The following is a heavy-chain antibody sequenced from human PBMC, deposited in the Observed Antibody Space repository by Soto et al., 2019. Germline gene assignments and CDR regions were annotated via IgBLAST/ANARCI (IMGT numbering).Heavy chain of an antibody. D-gene: IGHD2-8*02. CDR3: ARDKITGLFDY. CDR1: GGSFSGYS. CDR2: INHSGST. Sequence: QVQLQQWGAGLLKPSETLSLTCAVYGGSFSGYSWTWIRQPPGTGLEWGGEINHSGSTNYNPSLKSRITISVDTSKNQFSLKLTSVTAADTAVYCCARDKITGLFDYWGQGTLVTVSS. V-gene: IGHV4-34*01. J-gene: IGHJ4*02.